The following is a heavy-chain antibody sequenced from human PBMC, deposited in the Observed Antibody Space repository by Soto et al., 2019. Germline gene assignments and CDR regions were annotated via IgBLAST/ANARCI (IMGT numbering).Heavy chain of an antibody. V-gene: IGHV3-7*01. CDR3: ARDVGVQELDY. Sequence: PVGSLRLSCAASGFTFRSNWMSWVRQAPGRGLEWVANIKPDGSGKYYLDSVRGRFTISRDNAENSLFLQIDSLRVEDTAVYYCARDVGVQELDYWGQGPLVTVSS. CDR2: IKPDGSGK. J-gene: IGHJ4*02. CDR1: GFTFRSNW. D-gene: IGHD6-6*01.